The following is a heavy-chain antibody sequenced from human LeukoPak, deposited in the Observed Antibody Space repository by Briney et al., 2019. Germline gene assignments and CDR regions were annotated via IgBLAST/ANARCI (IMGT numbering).Heavy chain of an antibody. J-gene: IGHJ4*02. V-gene: IGHV4-39*01. CDR3: EVRGDGSGSY. CDR2: IYYSGST. CDR1: GGSISSSSYY. Sequence: SETLSLTCTVSGGSISSSSYYWGWIRQPPGKGLEWIGSIYYSGSTYYNPSLKSRVTISVDTSENQFSLKLSSVTAADTAVYYCEVRGDGSGSYWGQGTLVTVSS. D-gene: IGHD3-10*01.